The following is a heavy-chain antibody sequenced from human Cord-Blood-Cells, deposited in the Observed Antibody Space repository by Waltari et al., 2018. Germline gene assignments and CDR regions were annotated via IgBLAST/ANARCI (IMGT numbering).Heavy chain of an antibody. V-gene: IGHV3-9*01. J-gene: IGHJ3*02. CDR3: AKEYSSSDDAFDI. CDR2: ISWNSGSI. Sequence: EVQLVDSGGGLVQPGRSLRLSCAASGFTFDDYAMHWVRQAPGKGLEWVSGISWNSGSIGYADSVKGRFTISRDNAKNSLYLQMNSLRAEDTALYYCAKEYSSSDDAFDIWGQGTMVTVSS. CDR1: GFTFDDYA. D-gene: IGHD6-6*01.